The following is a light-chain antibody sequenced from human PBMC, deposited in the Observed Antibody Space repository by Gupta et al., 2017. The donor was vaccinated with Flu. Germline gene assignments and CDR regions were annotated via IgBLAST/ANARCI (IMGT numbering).Light chain of an antibody. CDR3: QAWGADSFV. Sequence: CSVDALDQKHICLYQQNPGTSPVLVISQSNERQSGFPGRFSASASARTATLTITETQALDEADYFCQAWGADSFVFGGGT. CDR2: QSN. V-gene: IGLV3-1*01. J-gene: IGLJ2*01. CDR1: ALDQKH.